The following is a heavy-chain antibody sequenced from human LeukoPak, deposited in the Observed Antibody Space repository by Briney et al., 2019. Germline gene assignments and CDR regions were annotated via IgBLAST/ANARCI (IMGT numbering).Heavy chain of an antibody. CDR3: ARRKSDRSSWFSGISNYFDY. J-gene: IGHJ4*02. V-gene: IGHV4-34*01. CDR2: INHSGSI. Sequence: SETLSLTCAVYGGSFSGYYWSWIRQPPGKGLEWIGEINHSGSINYNPSLKSRVTISVDTSKNQFSLKLSSVTAADTAVYYCARRKSDRSSWFSGISNYFDYWGQGALVTVSS. D-gene: IGHD6-13*01. CDR1: GGSFSGYY.